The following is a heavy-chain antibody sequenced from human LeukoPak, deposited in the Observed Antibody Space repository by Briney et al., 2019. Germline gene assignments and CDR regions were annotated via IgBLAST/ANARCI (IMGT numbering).Heavy chain of an antibody. Sequence: GASVKVSCKASGYTFTGYYIHWVRQAPGQGLECMGWISAYNGNTNYAQKLQGRVTMTTDTSTSTAYMELRSLRSDDTAVYYCARDRGYSSGWKRGSIVDYWGQGTLVTVSS. CDR2: ISAYNGNT. CDR1: GYTFTGYY. V-gene: IGHV1-18*04. D-gene: IGHD6-19*01. J-gene: IGHJ4*02. CDR3: ARDRGYSSGWKRGSIVDY.